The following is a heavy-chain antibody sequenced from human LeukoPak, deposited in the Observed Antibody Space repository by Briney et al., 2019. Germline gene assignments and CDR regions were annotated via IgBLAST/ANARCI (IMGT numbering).Heavy chain of an antibody. CDR3: ARCPNYDILTGYYPPRDYYYYMDV. J-gene: IGHJ6*03. Sequence: SETLSLTCTVSGGSISSSSYYWGWIRQPPGKGLEWIGSIYYSGSTYYNSSLKSRVTISVDTSKNQFSLKLSSVTAADTAVYYCARCPNYDILTGYYPPRDYYYYMDVWGKGTTVTVSS. D-gene: IGHD3-9*01. CDR1: GGSISSSSYY. CDR2: IYYSGST. V-gene: IGHV4-39*01.